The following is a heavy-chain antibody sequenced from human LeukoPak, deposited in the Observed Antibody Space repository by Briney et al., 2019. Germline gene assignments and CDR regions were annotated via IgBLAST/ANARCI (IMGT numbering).Heavy chain of an antibody. J-gene: IGHJ3*02. CDR3: ASQVVAAENDAFDI. CDR1: GFTFSSYG. V-gene: IGHV3-30*03. CDR2: ISYDGSNK. D-gene: IGHD2-15*01. Sequence: GGSLRLSCAASGFTFSSYGMHWVRQAPGKGLEWVAVISYDGSNKYYADPVKGRFTISRDNSKNTLYLQMNSLRAEDTAVYYCASQVVAAENDAFDIWGQGTMVTVSS.